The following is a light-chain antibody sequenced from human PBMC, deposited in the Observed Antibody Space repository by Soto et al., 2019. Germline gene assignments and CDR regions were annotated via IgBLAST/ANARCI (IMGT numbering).Light chain of an antibody. CDR2: GAS. Sequence: EIVLTQSPGTLSLSPGERATLSCRASQSVSSTYLAWYQQKPGQAPGLLLYGASNRASGIPDRFAGSGSGTDFTLTISRLEPEDFAVYYCQQYGTSPQTFGGGTKVEIK. V-gene: IGKV3-20*01. CDR3: QQYGTSPQT. CDR1: QSVSSTY. J-gene: IGKJ4*01.